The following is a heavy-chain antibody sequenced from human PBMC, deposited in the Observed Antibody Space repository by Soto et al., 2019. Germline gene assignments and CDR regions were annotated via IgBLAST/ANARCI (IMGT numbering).Heavy chain of an antibody. CDR3: ASLGNIDMADC. J-gene: IGHJ4*02. CDR1: GGSISSYY. CDR2: IYCSGST. D-gene: IGHD7-27*01. Sequence: ETLSLTCTVSGGSISSYYWSCIRQPPGKGLEWIGYIYCSGSTNYNPSLKSRVTISVDTSKNQFSLQLNSVTPEDTAVYFCASLGNIDMADCWGQGTLVTVSS. V-gene: IGHV4-59*12.